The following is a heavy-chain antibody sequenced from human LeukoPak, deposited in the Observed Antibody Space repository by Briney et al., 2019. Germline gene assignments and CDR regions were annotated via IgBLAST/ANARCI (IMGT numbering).Heavy chain of an antibody. CDR3: AKPHISGWFYFDS. V-gene: IGHV3-23*01. J-gene: IGHJ4*02. D-gene: IGHD6-19*01. CDR1: GLSFSSFA. Sequence: PGGSLRLSCAASGLSFSSFAMSWVRQGPARGLEWVSSIRGNGETFYADSVKGRFTISRDNSKNTLYLQMNSLRADDTAVYYCAKPHISGWFYFDSWGQGTLVTVSS. CDR2: IRGNGET.